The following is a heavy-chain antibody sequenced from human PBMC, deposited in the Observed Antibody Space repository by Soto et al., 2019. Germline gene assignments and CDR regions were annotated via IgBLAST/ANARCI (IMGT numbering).Heavy chain of an antibody. D-gene: IGHD7-27*01. CDR2: MNPNSGNT. CDR3: ASSPRNWGFDY. CDR1: GYTFTSYD. V-gene: IGHV1-8*01. J-gene: IGHJ4*02. Sequence: QVQLVQSGAEVKKPGASVKVSCKASGYTFTSYDINWVRQATGQGFEWMGWMNPNSGNTCYAQKFQGRVTMTRDTSITTAYVELSSRRSEDTAVYYCASSPRNWGFDYWGLGTLVTVSS.